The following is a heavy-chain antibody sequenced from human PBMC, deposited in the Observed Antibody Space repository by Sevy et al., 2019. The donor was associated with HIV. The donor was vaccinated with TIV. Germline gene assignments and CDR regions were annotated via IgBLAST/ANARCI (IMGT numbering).Heavy chain of an antibody. CDR3: ARANFDLLLLFDY. V-gene: IGHV4-31*03. CDR1: GGSISSGGYY. D-gene: IGHD3-9*01. Sequence: SETLSLTCTVSGGSISSGGYYWSWIRQHPGKGLEWIGYIYYSGSTYYNPSLKSRVTISVDTSKNQFSLKLSSVTAADTAVYYCARANFDLLLLFDYWGQGTLVTVSS. CDR2: IYYSGST. J-gene: IGHJ4*02.